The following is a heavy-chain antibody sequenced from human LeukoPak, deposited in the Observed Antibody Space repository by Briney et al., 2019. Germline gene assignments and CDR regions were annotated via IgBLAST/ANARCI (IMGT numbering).Heavy chain of an antibody. CDR3: ATYYYDSSGYYPYFDY. D-gene: IGHD3-22*01. Sequence: GGSLKISCMGSGYSFTNYWIGWVRQMTGKGLEWMGILYPGDSDTRYSPSFQGQVTISADKSISTAYLQWSSLKASDTAMYYCATYYYDSSGYYPYFDYWGQGTLVTVSS. J-gene: IGHJ4*02. V-gene: IGHV5-51*01. CDR2: LYPGDSDT. CDR1: GYSFTNYW.